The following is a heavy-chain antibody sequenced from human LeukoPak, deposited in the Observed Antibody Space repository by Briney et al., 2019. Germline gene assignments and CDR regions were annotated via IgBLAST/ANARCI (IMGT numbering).Heavy chain of an antibody. D-gene: IGHD1-26*01. CDR1: GGSVSSYY. V-gene: IGHV4-59*02. J-gene: IGHJ4*02. CDR3: ARWDSGSYFLDY. Sequence: PSETLSLTCTVSGGSVSSYYWNWIRQPPGKSLEWIGYIYYSGSTNYNPSLKSRVTISVDTSKNQFSLKLNSVTAADTAVYYCARWDSGSYFLDYWGQGTLVTVSS. CDR2: IYYSGST.